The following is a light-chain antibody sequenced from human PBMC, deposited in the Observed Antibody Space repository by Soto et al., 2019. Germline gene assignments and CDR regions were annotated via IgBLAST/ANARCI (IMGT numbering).Light chain of an antibody. CDR3: AAWDDSLNGVL. J-gene: IGLJ2*01. CDR2: SSN. V-gene: IGLV1-44*01. CDR1: SSNIGSNT. Sequence: QSVLTQPPSASXXPGQRVTISCSGSSSNIGSNTVNWYQQLPGTAPKLLIYSSNQRPSGVPDRFSGSKSGTSASLAISGLQSEDEADYYCAAWDDSLNGVLFGGGTKVTVL.